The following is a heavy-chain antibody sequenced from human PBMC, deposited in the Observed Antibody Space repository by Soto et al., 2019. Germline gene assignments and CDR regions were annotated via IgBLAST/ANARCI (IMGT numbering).Heavy chain of an antibody. J-gene: IGHJ6*02. CDR2: IWYDGTNT. D-gene: IGHD5-18*01. CDR1: GFSFSTYG. V-gene: IGHV3-33*01. CDR3: ARVEAPLIHSDHYYYGMDV. Sequence: ESGGGVVRPGRSLRLACEASGFSFSTYGMHWVRQAPGKGLQWVAVIWYDGTNTYYADSVKGRFTISRDNSKDTLYLEMNNLRAEDTAVYYCARVEAPLIHSDHYYYGMDVWGQGTTVTVSS.